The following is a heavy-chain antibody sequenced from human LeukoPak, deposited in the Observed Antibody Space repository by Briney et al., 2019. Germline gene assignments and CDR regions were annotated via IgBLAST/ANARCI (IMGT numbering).Heavy chain of an antibody. CDR1: GFTFSSYG. D-gene: IGHD6-19*01. Sequence: GGSLRLSCAASGFTFSSYGMHWVRQAPGKGLEWVAFIRYDGSNKYYADSVKGRFTISRDNSKNTLYLQMNSLRAEDTAVYYCAKGVAGTETMGDYWGRGTLVTVSS. V-gene: IGHV3-30*02. J-gene: IGHJ4*02. CDR3: AKGVAGTETMGDY. CDR2: IRYDGSNK.